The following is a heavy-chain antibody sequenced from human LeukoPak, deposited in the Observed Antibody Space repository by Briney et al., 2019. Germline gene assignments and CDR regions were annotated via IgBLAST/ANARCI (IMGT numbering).Heavy chain of an antibody. V-gene: IGHV5-51*01. Sequence: GESLKISCKGSGYSFTSYWIGWVRQMSGKGLEWMGIIYPDDSDIKYSPSFQGQVTISADKSISTAYLQWSSLKASDTAMYYCARLAFCTNAVCFSNYYYSMDVWGRGTTVTVSS. CDR2: IYPDDSDI. J-gene: IGHJ6*03. CDR3: ARLAFCTNAVCFSNYYYSMDV. D-gene: IGHD2-8*01. CDR1: GYSFTSYW.